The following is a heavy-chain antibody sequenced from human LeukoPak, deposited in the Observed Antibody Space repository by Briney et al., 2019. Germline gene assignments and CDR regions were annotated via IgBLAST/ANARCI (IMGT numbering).Heavy chain of an antibody. J-gene: IGHJ5*02. V-gene: IGHV3-74*01. CDR2: ISNDGSTT. CDR1: GFSFSSYA. Sequence: PGGSLRLSCATSGFSFSSYAMSWVRQAPGKGLVWVSRISNDGSTTNYADSVKGRFTISRDNAKNTVYLQMNSLRAEDTAVYYCARGRAVAGSRGWFDPWGQGTLVTVSS. CDR3: ARGRAVAGSRGWFDP. D-gene: IGHD6-19*01.